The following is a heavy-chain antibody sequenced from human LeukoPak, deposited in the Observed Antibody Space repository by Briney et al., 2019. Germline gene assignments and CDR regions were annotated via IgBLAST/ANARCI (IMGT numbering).Heavy chain of an antibody. CDR1: GYTLTELS. V-gene: IGHV1-24*01. CDR3: ATSPTITMVRGVIRSYFDY. CDR2: FDPEDGET. D-gene: IGHD3-10*01. Sequence: ASVKVSCKVSGYTLTELSMHWVRQAPGKGLEWMGGFDPEDGETIYAQKFQGRVTMTEDTSTDTAYMELSSLRSEDTAVYYCATSPTITMVRGVIRSYFDYWGQGTLVTVSS. J-gene: IGHJ4*02.